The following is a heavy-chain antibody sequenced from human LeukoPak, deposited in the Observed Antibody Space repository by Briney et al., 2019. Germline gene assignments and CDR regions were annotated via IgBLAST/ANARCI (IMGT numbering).Heavy chain of an antibody. V-gene: IGHV1-2*02. CDR2: INPNSGGT. J-gene: IGHJ6*03. Sequence: ASVKASCKASGYTFTGYYMHWVRQAPGQGLEWMGWINPNSGGTNYAQKFQGRVTMTRDTSISTAYMELSRLRSDDTAVYYCARRANYYYYYMDVWGKGTTVTVSS. CDR1: GYTFTGYY. CDR3: ARRANYYYYYMDV.